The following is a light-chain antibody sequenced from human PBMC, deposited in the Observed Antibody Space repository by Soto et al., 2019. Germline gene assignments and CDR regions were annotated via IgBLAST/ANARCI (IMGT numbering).Light chain of an antibody. J-gene: IGLJ2*01. Sequence: QSALTQPRSVSGSPGQSVTISCTGTSSDVGDYDFVSWYQQHPGKAPKLMIYDVSKRPSGVPDRFSGSKSGNTASLTISGRQAEDEADYYCCSYAGSYTFVVFGGGTKLTVL. V-gene: IGLV2-11*01. CDR1: SSDVGDYDF. CDR2: DVS. CDR3: CSYAGSYTFVV.